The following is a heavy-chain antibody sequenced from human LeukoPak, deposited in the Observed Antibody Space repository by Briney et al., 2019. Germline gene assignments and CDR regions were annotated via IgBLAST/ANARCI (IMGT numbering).Heavy chain of an antibody. CDR2: ISWNSGSI. CDR1: GFTFDDYA. V-gene: IGHV3-9*01. D-gene: IGHD1-26*01. J-gene: IGHJ2*01. CDR3: AKKGTRGSPARYWYFDL. Sequence: GGSLRLSCAASGFTFDDYAMHWVRQAPGKGLEWVSGISWNSGSIGYAGSVKGRFTISRDNAKNSLYLQMNSLRAEDTALYYCAKKGTRGSPARYWYFDLWGRGTLVTVSS.